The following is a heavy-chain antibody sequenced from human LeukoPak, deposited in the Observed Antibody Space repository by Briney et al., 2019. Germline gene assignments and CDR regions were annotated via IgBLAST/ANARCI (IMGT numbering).Heavy chain of an antibody. Sequence: PSETLSLTCTVSGGSISSHYWSWIRHPPGKGLEWIGYISYSGSTNYNPSLKSRVNISVDTSKNQFSLKLSSVTAADTAVYYCARDDYSDYFDYWGQGTLVTVSS. V-gene: IGHV4-59*08. CDR3: ARDDYSDYFDY. CDR1: GGSISSHY. D-gene: IGHD4-11*01. J-gene: IGHJ4*02. CDR2: ISYSGST.